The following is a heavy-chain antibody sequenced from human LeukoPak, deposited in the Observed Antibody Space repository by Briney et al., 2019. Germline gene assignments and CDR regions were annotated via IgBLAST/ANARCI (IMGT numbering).Heavy chain of an antibody. CDR3: ARSAFCGDDCYLGLGYFFDL. CDR1: GGSISSRSYY. D-gene: IGHD2-21*02. J-gene: IGHJ2*01. Sequence: SETLSLTCTVCGGSISSRSYYWRWIRQPPGMALEWIGSIYYTGRAYYNPSLKSRVTISLDTSKKQFSLNLTSVTAADTAVYYCARSAFCGDDCYLGLGYFFDLWGRDTLVTVSS. CDR2: IYYTGRA. V-gene: IGHV4-39*07.